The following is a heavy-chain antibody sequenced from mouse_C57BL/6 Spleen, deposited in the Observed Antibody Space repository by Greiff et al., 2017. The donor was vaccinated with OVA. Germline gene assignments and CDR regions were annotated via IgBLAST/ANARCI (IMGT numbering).Heavy chain of an antibody. CDR3: ARGDYYGSSYGAMDY. Sequence: DVKLVESGGGLVKPGGSLKLSCAASGFTFSSYAMSWVRQTPEKRLEWVATISDGGSYTYYPDNVKGRFTISRDNAKNNLYLQMSHLRSEDTAMYYCARGDYYGSSYGAMDYWGQGTSVTVSS. CDR1: GFTFSSYA. D-gene: IGHD1-1*01. J-gene: IGHJ4*01. V-gene: IGHV5-4*03. CDR2: ISDGGSYT.